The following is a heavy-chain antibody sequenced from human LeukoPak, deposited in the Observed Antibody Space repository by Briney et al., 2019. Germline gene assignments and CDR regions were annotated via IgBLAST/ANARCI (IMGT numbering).Heavy chain of an antibody. CDR1: GFTFSSYE. CDR3: AKVDDILTGYYPNYYYYYMDV. V-gene: IGHV3-48*03. CDR2: ISSSGSTI. Sequence: GGSLRLSCAASGFTFSSYEMNWVRQAPGKGLEWVSYISSSGSTIYYADSVKGRFTISRDNSKNTLYLQMNSLRAEDTAVYYCAKVDDILTGYYPNYYYYYMDVWGKGTTVTISS. D-gene: IGHD3-9*01. J-gene: IGHJ6*03.